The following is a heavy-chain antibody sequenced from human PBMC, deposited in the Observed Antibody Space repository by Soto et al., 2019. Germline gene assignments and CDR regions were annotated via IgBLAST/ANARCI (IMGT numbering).Heavy chain of an antibody. CDR2: IYYSGST. D-gene: IGHD2-2*01. J-gene: IGHJ4*02. CDR1: GGSISNYY. V-gene: IGHV4-59*01. CDR3: ARAVLPATAPFDY. Sequence: PSETLCLRYIVSGGSISNYYGSWIRQSPGKGLEWIGYIYYSGSTNYNPSLQSRVTISVDTSKNQFSLKMRSVTAADTAVYYCARAVLPATAPFDYWGQGTLVTVSS.